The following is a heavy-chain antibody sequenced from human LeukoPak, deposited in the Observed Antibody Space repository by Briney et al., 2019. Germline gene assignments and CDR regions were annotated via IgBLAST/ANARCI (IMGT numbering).Heavy chain of an antibody. CDR1: GYTFTGYY. D-gene: IGHD5-12*01. CDR3: ARGLGGYARGYYYYYYMDV. J-gene: IGHJ6*03. V-gene: IGHV1-8*03. Sequence: GASVKVSCKASGYTFTGYYMHWVRQAPGQGLEWMGWMNPNSGNTGYAQKFQGRVTITRNTSISTAYMELSSLRSEDTAVYYCARGLGGYARGYYYYYYMDVWGKGTTVTVSS. CDR2: MNPNSGNT.